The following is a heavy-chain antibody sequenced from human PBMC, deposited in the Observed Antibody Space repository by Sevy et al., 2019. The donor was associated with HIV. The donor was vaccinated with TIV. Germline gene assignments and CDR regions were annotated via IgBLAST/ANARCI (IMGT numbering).Heavy chain of an antibody. CDR3: ARDDIEYRLLLGGGDAFDI. J-gene: IGHJ3*02. CDR1: GYTFTSYG. D-gene: IGHD2-2*01. Sequence: ASVKVSCKASGYTFTSYGISWVRQAPGQGLEWMGWISAYNGNTNYAQKLQGRVTMTTDTSTSTAYMELRSLRSDDTAVYYCARDDIEYRLLLGGGDAFDIWGQGTMVTVSS. CDR2: ISAYNGNT. V-gene: IGHV1-18*01.